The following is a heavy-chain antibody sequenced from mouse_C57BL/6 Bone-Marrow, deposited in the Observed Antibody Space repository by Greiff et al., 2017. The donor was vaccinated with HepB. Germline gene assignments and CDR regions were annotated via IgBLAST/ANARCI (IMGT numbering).Heavy chain of an antibody. CDR1: GYTFTDYY. V-gene: IGHV1-18*01. J-gene: IGHJ4*01. CDR3: ARSNGRNAMDY. Sequence: EVQLQQPGPELVKPGASVKISCKASGYTFTDYYMDWVKQSPGKSLEWIGNINPNNGGTIYNQKFKGKATLTVDKSSSTAYMELRSLTSEDTAVYYCARSNGRNAMDYWGQGTTLTVSS. CDR2: INPNNGGT.